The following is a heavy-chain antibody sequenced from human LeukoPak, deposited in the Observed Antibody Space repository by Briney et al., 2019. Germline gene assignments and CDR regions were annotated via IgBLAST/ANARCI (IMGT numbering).Heavy chain of an antibody. D-gene: IGHD3-22*01. CDR1: GFTFSSYA. V-gene: IGHV3-21*01. CDR2: ISSTSSYI. J-gene: IGHJ4*02. Sequence: GGSLRLSCAAPGFTFSSYAMNWVRQAPGKGLEWVSSISSTSSYIYYADSVEGRFTISRDNAKNSLYLQMNTLRAEDTAVYYCAREDSGTYCDFWGQGTLVTVSS. CDR3: AREDSGTYCDF.